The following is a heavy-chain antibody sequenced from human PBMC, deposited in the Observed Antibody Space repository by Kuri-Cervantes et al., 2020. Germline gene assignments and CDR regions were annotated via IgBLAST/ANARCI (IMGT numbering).Heavy chain of an antibody. J-gene: IGHJ3*02. D-gene: IGHD2-21*02. CDR1: GFTISSYS. Sequence: GGSLRLSCAASGFTISSYSMNWVRQAPGKGLEWVSSITSSSAYIYYGDSVKGRFTISRDNAKSSLYLQMNSLRAEDTAVYYCARDHPVTAAFDIWGQGTMVTVSS. CDR3: ARDHPVTAAFDI. CDR2: ITSSSAYI. V-gene: IGHV3-21*01.